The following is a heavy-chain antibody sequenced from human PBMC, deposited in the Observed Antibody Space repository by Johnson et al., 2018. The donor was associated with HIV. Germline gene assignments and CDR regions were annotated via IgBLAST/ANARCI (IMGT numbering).Heavy chain of an antibody. J-gene: IGHJ3*02. Sequence: VQLVESGGGVVQPGRSLRLSCAASAFTVSDNYLSWVRQAPGKGLEWVSVIYTGGSTYYAYPVTGRFTISRDNSKNTLYLQMNSLRVEDTAVYYCASSYSESDAFDIWGQGTMVTVSS. D-gene: IGHD3-10*01. CDR3: ASSYSESDAFDI. CDR2: IYTGGST. CDR1: AFTVSDNY. V-gene: IGHV3-66*01.